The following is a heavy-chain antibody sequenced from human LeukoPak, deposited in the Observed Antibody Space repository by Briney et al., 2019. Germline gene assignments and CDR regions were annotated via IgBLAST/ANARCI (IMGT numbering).Heavy chain of an antibody. CDR1: GGTFRSYA. CDR3: ARDMGYYGSGSYYSSNYYYYYMDV. CDR2: ISAYNGNT. D-gene: IGHD3-10*01. V-gene: IGHV1-18*01. Sequence: ASVKVSCKVSGGTFRSYAISWVRQAPGQGLEWMGWISAYNGNTNYAQKLQGRVTMTTDTSTSTAYMELRSLRSDDTAVYYCARDMGYYGSGSYYSSNYYYYYMDVWGKGTTVTVSS. J-gene: IGHJ6*03.